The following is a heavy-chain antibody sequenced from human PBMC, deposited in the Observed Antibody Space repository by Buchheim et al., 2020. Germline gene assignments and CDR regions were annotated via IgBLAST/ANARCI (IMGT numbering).Heavy chain of an antibody. Sequence: QVQLVESGGGVVQPGRSVRLSCVASGFTFSDYGMHWVRQAPGQGLEWVAVIYYDGSNEYYADSVRGRFTISRDNAKNSLFLQMNSLRAEDTAVYYCARANLDIMLFGEVIGASSVWGRGYHMDVWGKGTT. V-gene: IGHV3-33*01. D-gene: IGHD3-3*01. J-gene: IGHJ6*03. CDR2: IYYDGSNE. CDR1: GFTFSDYG. CDR3: ARANLDIMLFGEVIGASSVWGRGYHMDV.